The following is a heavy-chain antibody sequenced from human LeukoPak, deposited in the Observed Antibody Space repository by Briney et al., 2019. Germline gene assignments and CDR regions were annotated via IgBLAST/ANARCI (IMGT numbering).Heavy chain of an antibody. V-gene: IGHV3-23*01. J-gene: IGHJ4*02. CDR1: GFTVSTNY. CDR3: ARDVHGDYVRWGDY. D-gene: IGHD3-10*02. CDR2: ISASGGST. Sequence: PGGSLRLSCAASGFTVSTNYMSWVRQAPGKGLEWVSSISASGGSTWYADSVRGRFTISRDNSKNVFYLQMNSQRAEDTAVYFCARDVHGDYVRWGDYWGQGTLVTVSS.